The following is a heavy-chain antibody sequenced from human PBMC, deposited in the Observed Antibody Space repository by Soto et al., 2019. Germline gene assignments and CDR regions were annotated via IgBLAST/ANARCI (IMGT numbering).Heavy chain of an antibody. V-gene: IGHV4-31*02. Sequence: SQPQSVTWSVLGGSFISGGYYWCSIRQQPAKARERIGQVSYSGSTSYNTSLKSRVTISVNTSRNQFSLILNSVTAADTAVYYCARGVLHWVLGTLVTVAS. CDR1: GGSFISGGYY. J-gene: IGHJ4*01. CDR2: VSYSGST. CDR3: ARGVLH.